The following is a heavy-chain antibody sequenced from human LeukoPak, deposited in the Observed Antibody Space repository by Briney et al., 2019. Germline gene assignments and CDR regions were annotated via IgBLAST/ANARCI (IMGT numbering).Heavy chain of an antibody. CDR3: ARGPYYDFWSGYQYYFDY. V-gene: IGHV4-39*01. CDR1: SSXXY. Sequence: SSXXYWGWIRQPPGKGXXGIXSIYXSGSTYYNPSLMSRVTISVDTSKNQFSLKLSSVTAADTALYYCARGPYYDFWSGYQYYFDYWGQGTLVTVSS. J-gene: IGHJ4*02. CDR2: IYXSGST. D-gene: IGHD3-3*01.